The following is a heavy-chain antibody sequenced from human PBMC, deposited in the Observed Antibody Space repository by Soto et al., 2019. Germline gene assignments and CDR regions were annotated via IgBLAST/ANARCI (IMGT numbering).Heavy chain of an antibody. Sequence: PSETLSLTCAVSGGSISSSNWWSWVRQPPGKGLEWIGEIYHSGSTNYNPSLKSRVTISVDKSKNQFSLKLSSVTAADTAVYYCARVVTGTPYYYYYGMDVWVQGTTDT. CDR2: IYHSGST. D-gene: IGHD1-20*01. CDR3: ARVVTGTPYYYYYGMDV. J-gene: IGHJ6*02. V-gene: IGHV4-4*02. CDR1: GGSISSSNW.